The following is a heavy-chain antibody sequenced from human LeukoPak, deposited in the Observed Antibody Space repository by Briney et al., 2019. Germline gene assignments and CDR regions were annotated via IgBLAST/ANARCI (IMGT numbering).Heavy chain of an antibody. J-gene: IGHJ3*02. V-gene: IGHV4-4*07. CDR2: IYTSGST. Sequence: SETLPLTCTVSGGSISSYYWSWIRQPAGKGLEWIGRIYTSGSTNYNPSLKSRVTMSVDTSKNQFSLKLSSVTAADTAVYYCARDNYYDSSGPTGFDIWGQGTMVTVSS. D-gene: IGHD3-22*01. CDR1: GGSISSYY. CDR3: ARDNYYDSSGPTGFDI.